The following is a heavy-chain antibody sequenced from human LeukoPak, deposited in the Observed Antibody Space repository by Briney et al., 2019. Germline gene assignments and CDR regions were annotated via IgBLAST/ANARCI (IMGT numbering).Heavy chain of an antibody. CDR3: VKEETYRSAYYPLDV. CDR2: ISYDGSEK. D-gene: IGHD3-22*01. J-gene: IGHJ6*02. Sequence: GGSLRLSCAASGHTFSGSGMHWVRQAPDKGLEWVAVISYDGSEKYYVDSVKGRFTISRDNSKNTLYLQMNSLRAEDAAVYYCVKEETYRSAYYPLDVWGQGTTVTVSS. V-gene: IGHV3-30*18. CDR1: GHTFSGSG.